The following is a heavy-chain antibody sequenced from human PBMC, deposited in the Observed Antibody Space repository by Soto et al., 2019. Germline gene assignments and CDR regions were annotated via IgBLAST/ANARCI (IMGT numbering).Heavy chain of an antibody. Sequence: SVKVSCKASGGTFSSYAISWVRQAPGQGLEWMGGIIPIFGTANYAQKFQGRVTITADESTSTAYMELSSLRSEDTAVYYCARSRDHYYDSSGYYTGGWFDPWGQGTLVTVSS. J-gene: IGHJ5*02. D-gene: IGHD3-22*01. CDR3: ARSRDHYYDSSGYYTGGWFDP. CDR1: GGTFSSYA. CDR2: IIPIFGTA. V-gene: IGHV1-69*13.